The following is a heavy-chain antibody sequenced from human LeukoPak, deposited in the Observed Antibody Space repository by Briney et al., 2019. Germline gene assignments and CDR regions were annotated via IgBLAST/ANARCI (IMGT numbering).Heavy chain of an antibody. D-gene: IGHD3-3*01. CDR1: GFTFSNYA. CDR2: ISGSGGST. J-gene: IGHJ4*02. Sequence: GGSLRLSCAASGFTFSNYAMNWVLQAAGKGLEWVSSISGSGGSTYFAGSVKGRVTISRDNSKNTMYMQMNSPRVEDTAVYYCAKGGQNYDFWRFDYWGQGSLVTVSS. CDR3: AKGGQNYDFWRFDY. V-gene: IGHV3-23*01.